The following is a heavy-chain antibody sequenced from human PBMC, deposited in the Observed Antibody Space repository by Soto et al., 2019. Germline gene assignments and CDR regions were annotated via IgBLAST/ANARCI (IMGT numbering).Heavy chain of an antibody. V-gene: IGHV1-3*01. CDR2: TYPGNGNT. D-gene: IGHD3-10*01. Sequence: QVQLVQSGAEVKRPGASVKVSCKASGYTFTTYGVHWLRQVPGQGLEWMGWTYPGNGNTRYSQKFKGRVTITSDTSASTAYMELSSLTPEDTAVYYCASAHSGASTALFDYWGQGTLVTVSS. J-gene: IGHJ4*02. CDR3: ASAHSGASTALFDY. CDR1: GYTFTTYG.